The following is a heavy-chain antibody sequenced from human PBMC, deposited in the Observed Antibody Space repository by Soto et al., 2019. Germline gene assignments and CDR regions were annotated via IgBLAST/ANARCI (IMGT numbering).Heavy chain of an antibody. Sequence: QAQVVQSGAEVRKPGSSVKLSCKASEGTFNSYAIAWVRQAPGQGLEWIGGIIPYYNTLNYAQKFQDRVTITADDSSKTVYMELSSLRSDDTDVYFCARGASRWYPYFFDSWGQGTLVTVSS. D-gene: IGHD6-13*01. J-gene: IGHJ4*02. V-gene: IGHV1-69*01. CDR1: EGTFNSYA. CDR2: IIPYYNTL. CDR3: ARGASRWYPYFFDS.